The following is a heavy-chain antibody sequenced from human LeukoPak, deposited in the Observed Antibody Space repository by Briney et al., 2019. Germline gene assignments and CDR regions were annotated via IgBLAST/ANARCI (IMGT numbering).Heavy chain of an antibody. V-gene: IGHV4-38-2*01. Sequence: SETLSLTCAVSGYSISSGYYWGWIRQPPGKGLEWIGSIYHSGSTYYNPSLKSRVTISVDTSKNQCSLKLSSVTAADTAVYYCARVRYCSGGSCRELFDYWGQGTLVTVSS. CDR3: ARVRYCSGGSCRELFDY. CDR1: GYSISSGYY. J-gene: IGHJ4*02. CDR2: IYHSGST. D-gene: IGHD2-15*01.